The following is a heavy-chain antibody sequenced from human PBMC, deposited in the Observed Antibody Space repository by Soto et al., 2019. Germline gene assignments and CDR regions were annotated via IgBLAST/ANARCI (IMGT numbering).Heavy chain of an antibody. CDR2: SYHRGST. D-gene: IGHD2-15*01. J-gene: IGHJ4*02. CDR1: SGSISSSNW. V-gene: IGHV4-4*02. CDR3: ARGKAAFCSGGSCYLDY. Sequence: QVQLQESGPGLVKPSGTLSLTCAVSSGSISSSNWWSWVRQPPGKGLEWIGESYHRGSTNYNPSLKSRVTLSVEKSQNQFSLKLSSVTGADTAVYYCARGKAAFCSGGSCYLDYWGQGTLVTVSS.